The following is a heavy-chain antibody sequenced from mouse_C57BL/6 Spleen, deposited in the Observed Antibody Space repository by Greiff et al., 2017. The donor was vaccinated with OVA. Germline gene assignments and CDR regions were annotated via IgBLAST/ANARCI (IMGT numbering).Heavy chain of an antibody. J-gene: IGHJ1*03. CDR3: ARDGYYVNFDV. Sequence: QVQLKESGPELVKPGASVKISCKASGYAFSSSWMNWVKQRPGKGLEWIGRIYPGDGDTNYNGKFKGKATLTADKSSSTAYMQLSSLTSEDSAVYFCARDGYYVNFDVWGTGTTVTVSS. D-gene: IGHD2-3*01. V-gene: IGHV1-82*01. CDR1: GYAFSSSW. CDR2: IYPGDGDT.